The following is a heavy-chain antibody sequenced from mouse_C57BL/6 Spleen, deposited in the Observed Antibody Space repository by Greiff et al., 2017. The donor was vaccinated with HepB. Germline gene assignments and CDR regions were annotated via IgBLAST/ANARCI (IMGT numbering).Heavy chain of an antibody. Sequence: QVQLQQPGAELVKPGASVKLSCKASGYTFTSYWMQWVKQRPGQGLEWLGEIDPSDSYTNYNQKFKGKATLTVDTSSSTAYMQLSSLTSEDSAVYYCARDDLHTHFTFAYWGQGTLVTVSA. CDR1: GYTFTSYW. V-gene: IGHV1-50*01. D-gene: IGHD2-1*01. CDR2: IDPSDSYT. CDR3: ARDDLHTHFTFAY. J-gene: IGHJ3*01.